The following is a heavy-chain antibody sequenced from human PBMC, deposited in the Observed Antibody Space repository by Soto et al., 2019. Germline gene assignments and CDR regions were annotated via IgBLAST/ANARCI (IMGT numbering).Heavy chain of an antibody. Sequence: SETLSLTCTVSGGSISSGGYYWSWIRQHPGKGLEWIGYIYYSGSTYYNPSLKSRVTISVDTSKNQFSLKLSSVTAADTAVYYCARSTYYYDSSGPQDGAFDIWGQGTMVTVSS. D-gene: IGHD3-22*01. J-gene: IGHJ3*02. CDR3: ARSTYYYDSSGPQDGAFDI. CDR2: IYYSGST. V-gene: IGHV4-31*03. CDR1: GGSISSGGYY.